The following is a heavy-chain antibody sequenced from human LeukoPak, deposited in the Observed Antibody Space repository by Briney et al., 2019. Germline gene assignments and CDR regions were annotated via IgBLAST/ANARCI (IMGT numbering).Heavy chain of an antibody. CDR3: VRQRGASGTINHFDP. Sequence: GESLKISCKTSGYSFTTYWIGWVRQMPGTGLEWVGAIYPDDSDTGYSPSFQGQVVISADRSIRTAYLQWNTLKTSDTAMYYCVRQRGASGTINHFDPWGQGTLVTVSS. D-gene: IGHD3-10*01. CDR1: GYSFTTYW. V-gene: IGHV5-51*01. CDR2: IYPDDSDT. J-gene: IGHJ5*02.